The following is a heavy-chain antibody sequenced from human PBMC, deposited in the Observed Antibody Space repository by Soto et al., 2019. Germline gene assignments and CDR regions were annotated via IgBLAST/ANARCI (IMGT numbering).Heavy chain of an antibody. CDR2: IYQSGST. CDR3: AREAERGERGYTYGALVY. D-gene: IGHD5-18*01. V-gene: IGHV4-30-2*01. J-gene: IGHJ4*02. CDR1: GCSINSGGYS. Sequence: LSETLSLTCAVSGCSINSGGYSWNWIRQPPGKGLEWIGYIYQSGSTYYNPSLKSRVTISVDGSKNQFSLKLNSVTAADTAVYYCAREAERGERGYTYGALVYWSQG.